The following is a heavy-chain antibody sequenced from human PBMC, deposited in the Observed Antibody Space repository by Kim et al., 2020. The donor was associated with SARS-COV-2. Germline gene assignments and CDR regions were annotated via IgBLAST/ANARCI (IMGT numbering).Heavy chain of an antibody. Sequence: ASVKVSCKASGYTFTSYYMHWVRQAPGQGLEWMGIINPSGGSTSYAQKFQGRVTMTRDTSTSTVYMELSSLRSEDTAVYYCARGMITFGGVIAPFDYWGQGTLVTVSS. J-gene: IGHJ4*02. CDR2: INPSGGST. CDR3: ARGMITFGGVIAPFDY. V-gene: IGHV1-46*01. D-gene: IGHD3-16*02. CDR1: GYTFTSYY.